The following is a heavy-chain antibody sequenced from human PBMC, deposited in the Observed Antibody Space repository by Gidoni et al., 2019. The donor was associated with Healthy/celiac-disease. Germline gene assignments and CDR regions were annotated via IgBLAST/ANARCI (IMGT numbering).Heavy chain of an antibody. CDR3: AREAVEAAAPGMDV. J-gene: IGHJ6*02. CDR2: ISSSGSTI. D-gene: IGHD6-13*01. V-gene: IGHV3-48*03. CDR1: GFTFSSYE. Sequence: EVQLVESGGGLVQPGGSLRLSCAASGFTFSSYEMNWVRQAPGKGLEWVSYISSSGSTIYYADSVKGRFTISRDNAKNSLYLQMNSLRAEDTAVYYCAREAVEAAAPGMDVWGQGTTVTVSS.